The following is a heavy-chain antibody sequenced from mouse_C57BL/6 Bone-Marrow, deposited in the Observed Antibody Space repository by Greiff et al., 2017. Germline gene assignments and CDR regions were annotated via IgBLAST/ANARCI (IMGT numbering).Heavy chain of an antibody. CDR1: GFTFSSYG. CDR3: ARHETYYSNYGAY. D-gene: IGHD2-5*01. Sequence: DVMLVESGGGLVKPGGSLKLSCAASGFTFSSYGMSWVRQTPDKSLEWVATISSGGSYTYYPDSVKGRFTISRDNAKNTLYLQMSSLKSEDTAMYYCARHETYYSNYGAYWGQGTLVTVSA. J-gene: IGHJ3*01. V-gene: IGHV5-6*03. CDR2: ISSGGSYT.